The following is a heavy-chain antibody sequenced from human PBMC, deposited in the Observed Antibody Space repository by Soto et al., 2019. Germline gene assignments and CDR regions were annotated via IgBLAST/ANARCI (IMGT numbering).Heavy chain of an antibody. D-gene: IGHD2-21*02. V-gene: IGHV4-30-4*01. CDR1: GGSISSGDYY. CDR3: ARGGSCGGDCYPYYYYGMDV. CDR2: IYYSGST. Sequence: PSETLSLTCTVSGGSISSGDYYWSWIRQPPGKGLEWIGHIYYSGSTYYNPSLKSRVTISVDTSKNQFSLKLSSVTAADTAVYYCARGGSCGGDCYPYYYYGMDVWGQGTTVTVSS. J-gene: IGHJ6*02.